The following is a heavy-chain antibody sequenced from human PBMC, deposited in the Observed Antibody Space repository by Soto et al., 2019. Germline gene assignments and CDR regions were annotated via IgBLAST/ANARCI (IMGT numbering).Heavy chain of an antibody. J-gene: IGHJ2*01. CDR3: AKGFWSGYYRAES. D-gene: IGHD3-3*01. CDR2: ISGSSFNT. Sequence: GWSLRLSCEASGFTFSSYAMSWVRQAPGKGLEWVSAISGSSFNTYYTYSVKGRFNISRENCKDTLYLQMNTLRAEDTAVYYCAKGFWSGYYRAESWGRGTLVTVSS. V-gene: IGHV3-23*01. CDR1: GFTFSSYA.